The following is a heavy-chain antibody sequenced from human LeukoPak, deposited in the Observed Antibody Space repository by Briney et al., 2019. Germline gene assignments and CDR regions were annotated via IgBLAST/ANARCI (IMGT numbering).Heavy chain of an antibody. V-gene: IGHV4-34*01. CDR2: ISHSGST. Sequence: SETLSLTCAVYGGSFSGYYWSWIRQPPGKGLEWIGEISHSGSTNYNPSLKSRVTISVDTSKNQFSLKLSSMTAADTAVYYCARGRQQGREGSFDYWGQGTLVTVSS. CDR1: GGSFSGYY. CDR3: ARGRQQGREGSFDY. J-gene: IGHJ4*02. D-gene: IGHD6-13*01.